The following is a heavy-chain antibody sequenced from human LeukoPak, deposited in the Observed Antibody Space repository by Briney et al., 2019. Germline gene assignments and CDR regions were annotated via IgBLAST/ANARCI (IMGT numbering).Heavy chain of an antibody. D-gene: IGHD6-19*01. CDR1: GFTFNTYS. CDR2: ISYDGSNK. J-gene: IGHJ4*02. CDR3: ARGAIAVAALDY. V-gene: IGHV3-30-3*01. Sequence: GGSLRLSCAASGFTFNTYSMNWVRQAPGKGLEWVAVISYDGSNKYYADSVKGRFTISRDNSKNTLYLQMNSLRAEDTAVYYCARGAIAVAALDYWGQGTLVTVSS.